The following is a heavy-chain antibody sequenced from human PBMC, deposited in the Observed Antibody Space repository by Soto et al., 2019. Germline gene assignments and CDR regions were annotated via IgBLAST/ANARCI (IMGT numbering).Heavy chain of an antibody. J-gene: IGHJ6*02. D-gene: IGHD3-9*01. CDR2: IRSKANSYAT. CDR1: GFTFSGSA. V-gene: IGHV3-73*01. Sequence: PGGSPRLSCAASGFTFSGSAMHWVRQASGKGLEWVGRIRSKANSYATAYAASVKGRFTISRDDSKNTAYLQMNSLKTEDTAVYYCTRHPSRYYYGMDVWGQGTAVTVSS. CDR3: TRHPSRYYYGMDV.